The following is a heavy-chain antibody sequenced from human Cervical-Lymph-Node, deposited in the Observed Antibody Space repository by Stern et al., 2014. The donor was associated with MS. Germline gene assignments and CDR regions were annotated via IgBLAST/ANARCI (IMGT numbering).Heavy chain of an antibody. CDR3: AADRYCSADSCQGLFDY. V-gene: IGHV3-33*01. CDR1: AFNFNNYA. J-gene: IGHJ4*02. D-gene: IGHD2-15*01. CDR2: IWYDGTKK. Sequence: QVQLVESGGGVVQPGTSLRLSCAASAFNFNNYAMHWVRQAPGKGLDWVAVIWYDGTKKYYADSVRGRFTISRDHSKNTLYLQMTGLRADDTAVYYCAADRYCSADSCQGLFDYWGQGTLVTVSS.